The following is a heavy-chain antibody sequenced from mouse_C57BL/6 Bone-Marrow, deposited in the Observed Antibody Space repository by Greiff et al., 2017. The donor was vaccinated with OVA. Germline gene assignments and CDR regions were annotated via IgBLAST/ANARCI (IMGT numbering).Heavy chain of an antibody. D-gene: IGHD1-1*01. CDR3: ARIFTTVVATDY. Sequence: EVQLQESGPGLVKPSQSLSLTCSVTGYSITSGYYWNWIRQFPGNKLEWMGYISYDGSNNYNPSLKNRISITRDTSKNQFFLKLNSVTTEDTATYYCARIFTTVVATDYWGQGTTLTVSS. CDR2: ISYDGSN. V-gene: IGHV3-6*01. J-gene: IGHJ2*01. CDR1: GYSITSGYY.